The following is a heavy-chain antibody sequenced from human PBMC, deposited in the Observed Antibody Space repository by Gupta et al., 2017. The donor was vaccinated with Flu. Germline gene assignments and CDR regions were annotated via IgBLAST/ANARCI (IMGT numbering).Heavy chain of an antibody. Sequence: QVQLVESGGGVVQPGRSLRLSCAASGFTFGRYGMHWVRQAPGKGLEWVAVISYDGSNKYYADSVKGRFTISRDNSKNTLYLQMNSLRAEDTAVYYCAKDISSGLYWGQGTLVTVSS. CDR1: GFTFGRYG. CDR3: AKDISSGLY. V-gene: IGHV3-30*18. CDR2: ISYDGSNK. D-gene: IGHD6-19*01. J-gene: IGHJ4*02.